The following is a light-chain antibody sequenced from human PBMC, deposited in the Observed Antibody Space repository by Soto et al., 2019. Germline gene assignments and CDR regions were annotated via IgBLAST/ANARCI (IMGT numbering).Light chain of an antibody. V-gene: IGLV2-8*01. CDR1: SSDVGAYNY. J-gene: IGLJ1*01. Sequence: LTQPPSASGSPGHSVTISCTGTSSDVGAYNYVSWYQQLPGKAPKLIIYEVSKRPSGVPDRFSGSKSGNTASLTVSGLQAEDEADYYCTSYAGTYSFFYVFGTGTKVTVL. CDR3: TSYAGTYSFFYV. CDR2: EVS.